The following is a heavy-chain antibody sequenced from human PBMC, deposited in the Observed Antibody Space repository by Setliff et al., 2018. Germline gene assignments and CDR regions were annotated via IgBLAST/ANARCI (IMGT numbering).Heavy chain of an antibody. CDR2: IKSKTDGGSI. CDR1: GFTFSYAW. J-gene: IGHJ6*03. Sequence: KPGGSLRLSCAVSGFTFSYAWMHWVRQAPGKGLEWVGRIKSKTDGGSIDYAAPVKGRFIISRDDSKRTLYLQMNSLKNEDTALYYCMSTPSGTYSTYYYYYNMDVWGKGTQVTVSS. V-gene: IGHV3-15*07. CDR3: MSTPSGTYSTYYYYYNMDV. D-gene: IGHD3-10*01.